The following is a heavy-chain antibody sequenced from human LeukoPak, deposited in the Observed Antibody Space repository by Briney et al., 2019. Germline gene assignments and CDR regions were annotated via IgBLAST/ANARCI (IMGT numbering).Heavy chain of an antibody. CDR2: IYHTGSA. V-gene: IGHV4-39*02. CDR1: GVSTGSQDFY. CDR3: ARLRDFGGLFCCYYMDV. J-gene: IGHJ6*03. D-gene: IGHD2-15*01. Sequence: KTSETLSLTCSVSGVSTGSQDFYWAWIRQPPGKGLEWIGNIYHTGSAYYSAALKSRVTISIDTSRDHFSLRLTSLTAADTAVYYCARLRDFGGLFCCYYMDVWGEGATVTVSS.